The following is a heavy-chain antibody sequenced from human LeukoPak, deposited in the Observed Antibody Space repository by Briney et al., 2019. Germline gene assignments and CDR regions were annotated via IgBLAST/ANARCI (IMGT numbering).Heavy chain of an antibody. CDR2: INPNKGGT. Sequence: GASVKVACKASGYTFTGYYMHWVRQAPGQGLEWMGWINPNKGGTNYAQKFQGRVTMTRDTSISTAYMELSRLRSDDTAVYYCARENIAAAGTRYSYGMDVWGQGTTVTVSS. CDR3: ARENIAAAGTRYSYGMDV. J-gene: IGHJ6*02. CDR1: GYTFTGYY. V-gene: IGHV1-2*02. D-gene: IGHD6-13*01.